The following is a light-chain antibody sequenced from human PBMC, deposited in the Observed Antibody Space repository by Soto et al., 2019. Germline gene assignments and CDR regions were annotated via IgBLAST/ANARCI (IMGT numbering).Light chain of an antibody. J-gene: IGKJ4*01. CDR2: EAS. CDR3: QQASSFPLS. CDR1: QYISSD. Sequence: DIQMTQSPSSVSASVGDRVTITCRASQYISSDLAWYQHRPGKGPKFLIYEASTLQNGVPSRFSGSGSGTDFTLTINTLQPEDFATYFCQQASSFPLSCGGGTKVEMK. V-gene: IGKV1-12*01.